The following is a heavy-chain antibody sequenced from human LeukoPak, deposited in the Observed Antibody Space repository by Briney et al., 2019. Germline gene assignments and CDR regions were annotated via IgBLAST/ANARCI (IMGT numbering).Heavy chain of an antibody. D-gene: IGHD5-18*01. Sequence: PGGSLRLSCITSGFAFSTYGMHWVRQAPGKGLEWVALMWNDGSKTYHAESVKDRFTISRDNSQNTLYLQMNSLRHEDTAVYYCARGPWLVSDITSFDYWGQGTLVTVSS. V-gene: IGHV3-33*01. CDR3: ARGPWLVSDITSFDY. J-gene: IGHJ4*02. CDR2: MWNDGSKT. CDR1: GFAFSTYG.